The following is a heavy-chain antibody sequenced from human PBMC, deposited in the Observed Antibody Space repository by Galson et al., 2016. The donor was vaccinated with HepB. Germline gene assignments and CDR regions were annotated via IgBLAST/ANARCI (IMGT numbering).Heavy chain of an antibody. D-gene: IGHD6-13*01. Sequence: PALVKPTQTLTLTCTVSGFSLNTGAVGVGWIRQPPGKALEWLALVYWDGDTRYNPSLRSRLNITKDTSKSQVFLTVTDRDPRDTGTYYCAHRRGPAAGTFDNWGQGTVVTVSS. CDR2: VYWDGDT. CDR1: GFSLNTGAVG. V-gene: IGHV2-5*02. CDR3: AHRRGPAAGTFDN. J-gene: IGHJ4*02.